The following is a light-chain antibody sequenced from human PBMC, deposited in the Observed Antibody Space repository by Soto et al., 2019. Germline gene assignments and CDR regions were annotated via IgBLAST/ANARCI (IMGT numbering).Light chain of an antibody. CDR3: QRYHSWPGT. CDR1: QSFSNF. V-gene: IGKV3-15*01. Sequence: EIVMTQSPATLYVSPGERATLSCRASQSFSNFLAWYQQKPDQAPRLLIYDASTRATGFPASFSGSGSWSDFTLTMSSLQSEDFAVYYFQRYHSWPGTFGQGTKVEIK. J-gene: IGKJ1*01. CDR2: DAS.